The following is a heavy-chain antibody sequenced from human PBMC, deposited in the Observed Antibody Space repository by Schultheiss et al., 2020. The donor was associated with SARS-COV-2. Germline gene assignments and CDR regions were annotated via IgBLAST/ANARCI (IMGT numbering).Heavy chain of an antibody. D-gene: IGHD3-22*01. CDR3: ARVGYDSSGYYYFDY. CDR2: IYTSGST. Sequence: SETLSLTCTVSGGSISSYYWSWIRQPAGKGLEWIGRIYTSGSTNYNPSLKSRVTMSVDTSKNQFSLKLSSVTAADTAVYYCARVGYDSSGYYYFDYWGQGTLVTVSS. CDR1: GGSISSYY. J-gene: IGHJ4*02. V-gene: IGHV4-4*07.